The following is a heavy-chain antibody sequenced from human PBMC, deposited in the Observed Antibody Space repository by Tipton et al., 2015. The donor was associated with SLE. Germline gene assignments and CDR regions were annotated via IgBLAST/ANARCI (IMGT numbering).Heavy chain of an antibody. CDR3: ARWAHYDILTAYYQTGDSYYYSGMAV. J-gene: IGHJ6*02. D-gene: IGHD3-9*01. CDR1: GFTFSSYS. CDR2: ISSSNSTI. Sequence: SLRLSCAASGFTFSSYSMNWVRQAPGKGLEWVSYISSSNSTIYYADSVKGRFTISRNNAKNSLYLQMNSLRAEDTAVYYCARWAHYDILTAYYQTGDSYYYSGMAVWGQGTTVTVSS. V-gene: IGHV3-48*01.